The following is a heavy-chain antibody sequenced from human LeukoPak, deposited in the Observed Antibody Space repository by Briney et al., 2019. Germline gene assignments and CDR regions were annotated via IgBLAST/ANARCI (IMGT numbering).Heavy chain of an antibody. V-gene: IGHV3-23*01. Sequence: ETLSLTCTVSGGSISSYYWSWVRQAPGKGLEWVSAISGSGGSTYYADSVKGRFTISRDNSKNTLYLQMNSLRAEDTAVYYCAKGVKHIVVVIAMSRVDYWGQGTLVTVSS. CDR2: ISGSGGST. CDR1: GGSISSYY. J-gene: IGHJ4*02. CDR3: AKGVKHIVVVIAMSRVDY. D-gene: IGHD2-21*01.